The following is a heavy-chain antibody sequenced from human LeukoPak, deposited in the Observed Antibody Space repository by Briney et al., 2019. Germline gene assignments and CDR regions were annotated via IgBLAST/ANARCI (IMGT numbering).Heavy chain of an antibody. V-gene: IGHV4-39*07. CDR1: GGSISSSSYY. D-gene: IGHD3-10*01. Sequence: PSETLSLTCTVSGGSISSSSYYWGWIRQPPGKGLEWIGSIYYSGSTYYNPSLKSRVTMSVDTSKNQFSLKLSSVTAADTAVYYCAREPPERITMVRGVAFDIWGQGTMVTVSS. J-gene: IGHJ3*02. CDR2: IYYSGST. CDR3: AREPPERITMVRGVAFDI.